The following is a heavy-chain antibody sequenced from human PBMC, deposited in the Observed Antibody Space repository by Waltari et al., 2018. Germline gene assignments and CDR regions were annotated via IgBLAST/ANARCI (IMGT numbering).Heavy chain of an antibody. CDR3: ARDPDDFH. CDR1: GGSFSGYY. D-gene: IGHD2-21*02. J-gene: IGHJ4*02. Sequence: QVQLQQWGAGLLKPSETLSLTCAVYGGSFSGYYWSWIRQPPGKGLEWIGEINHSGSTNYNPSLKSRVTISVDTSKNQFSLKLSSVTAADTAVYYCARDPDDFHWGQGTLVTVSS. V-gene: IGHV4-34*01. CDR2: INHSGST.